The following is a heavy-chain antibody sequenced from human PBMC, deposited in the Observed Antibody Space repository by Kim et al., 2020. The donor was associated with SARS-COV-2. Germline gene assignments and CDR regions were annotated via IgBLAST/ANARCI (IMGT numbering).Heavy chain of an antibody. V-gene: IGHV4-59*01. D-gene: IGHD4-4*01. Sequence: NNPPLKSRVNISVDTSKNQFSLKLRSVTAADTAVYYCARANSRFSLFDYWGQGTLVTVSS. J-gene: IGHJ4*02. CDR3: ARANSRFSLFDY.